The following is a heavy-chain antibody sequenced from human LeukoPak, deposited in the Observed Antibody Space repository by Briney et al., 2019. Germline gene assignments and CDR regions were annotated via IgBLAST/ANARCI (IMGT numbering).Heavy chain of an antibody. V-gene: IGHV1-8*01. CDR1: RYTLTSYD. D-gene: IGHD2/OR15-2a*01. CDR3: ARGIGAYYYYYYMDV. Sequence: AAVLVSCKASRYTLTSYDINCVRQATGHGLEWMGWMNPNSGNTGYAQKFQGRVTMTRNTTISTAYMELSSLRSEDPAVYYCARGIGAYYYYYYMDVWGKGTTVTVSS. CDR2: MNPNSGNT. J-gene: IGHJ6*03.